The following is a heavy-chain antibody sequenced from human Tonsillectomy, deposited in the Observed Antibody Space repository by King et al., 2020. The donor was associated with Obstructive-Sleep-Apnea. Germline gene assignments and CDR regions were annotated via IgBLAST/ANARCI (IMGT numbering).Heavy chain of an antibody. CDR2: IYNSGST. CDR1: GGSISSGGYC. V-gene: IGHV4-30-4*07. D-gene: IGHD3-22*01. CDR3: AKVVPPPYYDSSGFYADY. J-gene: IGHJ4*02. Sequence: QLQESGSGLVKPSQTLSLTCAVSGGSISSGGYCWSWIRQPPGKGLEWIGYIYNSGSTDYNPSLKSRVAISVDTSKNQFSLKLSSVTAADTAVYYCAKVVPPPYYDSSGFYADYWGQGTPVTVSS.